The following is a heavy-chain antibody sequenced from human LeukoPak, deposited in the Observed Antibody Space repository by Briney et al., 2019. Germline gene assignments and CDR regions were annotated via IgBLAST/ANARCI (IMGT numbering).Heavy chain of an antibody. CDR1: GGSFSGYY. CDR2: INHFGST. D-gene: IGHD5-12*01. CDR3: ARHSRSGYIGYENAFDI. J-gene: IGHJ3*02. V-gene: IGHV4-34*01. Sequence: SETLSLTCAVYGGSFSGYYWSWIRQPPGKGLEWIGEINHFGSTNYNPSLKSRVTISGDTPKNQFSLKLNSVTAADTGIYYCARHSRSGYIGYENAFDIWGQGTMVTVSS.